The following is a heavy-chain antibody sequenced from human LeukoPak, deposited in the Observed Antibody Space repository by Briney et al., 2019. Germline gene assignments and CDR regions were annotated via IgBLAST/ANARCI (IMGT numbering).Heavy chain of an antibody. Sequence: ASVKVSCKASGYTFTSYGISWVRQAPGQGLEWMGWISAYNGNTNYAQKLQGRVTMTTDTSTSTAYMELSSLRSEDTAVYYCARDSGYSSGWFQFDYWGQGTLVTVSS. CDR2: ISAYNGNT. V-gene: IGHV1-18*01. CDR3: ARDSGYSSGWFQFDY. D-gene: IGHD6-19*01. CDR1: GYTFTSYG. J-gene: IGHJ4*02.